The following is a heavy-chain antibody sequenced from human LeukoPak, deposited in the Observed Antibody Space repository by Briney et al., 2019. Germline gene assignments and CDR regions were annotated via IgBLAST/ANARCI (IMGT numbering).Heavy chain of an antibody. J-gene: IGHJ4*02. CDR1: GFTFSSYW. D-gene: IGHD3-22*01. Sequence: PGGSLRLSCAASGFTFSSYWMSWVRQAPGKGREGVANIKQDGSERYYVDSVKGRFTISRENAKNSLYLQMNSLRAEDTAVYYCARAITYYYDSSGYSWGQGTLVTVSS. CDR3: ARAITYYYDSSGYS. V-gene: IGHV3-7*04. CDR2: IKQDGSER.